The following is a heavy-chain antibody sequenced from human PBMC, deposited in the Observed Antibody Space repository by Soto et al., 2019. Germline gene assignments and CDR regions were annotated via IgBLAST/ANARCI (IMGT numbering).Heavy chain of an antibody. CDR2: IYPGDSDT. CDR3: ARLNYDILTGYPMAGYFDY. CDR1: GYSFTSYW. D-gene: IGHD3-9*01. V-gene: IGHV5-51*01. J-gene: IGHJ4*02. Sequence: PGESLKISCKGSGYSFTSYWIGWVRQMPGKVLEWMGIIYPGDSDTRYSPSFQGQVTISADKSISTAYLQWSSLKASDTAMYYCARLNYDILTGYPMAGYFDYWGQGXLVTVYS.